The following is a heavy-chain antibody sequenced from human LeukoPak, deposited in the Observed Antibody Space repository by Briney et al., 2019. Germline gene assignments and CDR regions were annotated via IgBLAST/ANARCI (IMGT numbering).Heavy chain of an antibody. CDR1: GFTASSNY. CDR3: ARDSSGPSY. Sequence: GGSLRLSCAASGFTASSNYMSWVRQAPGKGLEWVSVIYSSGGTYYADSVKGRFTISRDNSKNTLYLQMNSLRAEDTAVYFCARDSSGPSYWGQGTLVTVSS. V-gene: IGHV3-53*01. D-gene: IGHD1-26*01. CDR2: IYSSGGT. J-gene: IGHJ4*02.